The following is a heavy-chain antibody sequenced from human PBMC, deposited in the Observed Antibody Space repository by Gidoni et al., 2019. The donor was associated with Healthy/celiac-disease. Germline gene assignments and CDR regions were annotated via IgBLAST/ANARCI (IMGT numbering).Heavy chain of an antibody. CDR2: ISGSGGST. CDR3: AKGKWLRLIDY. J-gene: IGHJ4*02. D-gene: IGHD5-12*01. CDR1: GFTFSSYA. V-gene: IGHV3-23*01. Sequence: EVQLLESGGVLVQPGGSLSLSSAASGFTFSSYAMSWVRQAPGKGLEWVSAISGSGGSTYYADSVKGRFTISRDNSKNTLYLQMNSLRAEDTAVYYCAKGKWLRLIDYWGQGTLVTVSS.